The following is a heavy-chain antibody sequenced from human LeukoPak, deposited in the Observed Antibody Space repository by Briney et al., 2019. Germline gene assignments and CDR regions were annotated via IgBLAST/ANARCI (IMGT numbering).Heavy chain of an antibody. CDR2: IIPIFGTA. Sequence: ASVKVSCKASGGTFSSYAISWVRQAPGQGLEWMGGIIPIFGTANYAQKFQGRVTITADESTSTAYMELSSLRSEDTAVYYCARVRGEYYYDSSGPSFDYWGQGTLVTVSS. CDR1: GGTFSSYA. J-gene: IGHJ4*02. D-gene: IGHD3-22*01. CDR3: ARVRGEYYYDSSGPSFDY. V-gene: IGHV1-69*13.